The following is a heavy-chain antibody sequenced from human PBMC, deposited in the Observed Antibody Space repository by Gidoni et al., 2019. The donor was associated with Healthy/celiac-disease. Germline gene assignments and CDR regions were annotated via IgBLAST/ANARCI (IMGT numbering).Heavy chain of an antibody. CDR3: ASVYCGGDCYPFPYNWFDP. D-gene: IGHD2-21*02. CDR1: GFTFSSYA. V-gene: IGHV3-23*01. J-gene: IGHJ5*02. Sequence: EVQLLESGGGLVQPGGSLRLSCAASGFTFSSYALSWFRQAPGKGLGVVAAISGSGGSTYYAESVKGRFTISRDNAKNTLYLQMNSLRAEDTAVYYCASVYCGGDCYPFPYNWFDPWGQGTLVTVSS. CDR2: ISGSGGST.